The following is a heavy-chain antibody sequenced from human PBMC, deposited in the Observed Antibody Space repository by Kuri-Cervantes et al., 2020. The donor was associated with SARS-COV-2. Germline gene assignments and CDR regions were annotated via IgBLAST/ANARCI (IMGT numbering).Heavy chain of an antibody. CDR3: AREAPDHRNSWFDH. CDR1: GFTFSDFA. CDR2: ISYAGNS. Sequence: GGSLRLSCAASGFTFSDFAIHWVRQAPGKGLEWVAIISYAGNSLYAEFVKGRFTISRDNSRNTVYLNMDSLAPDDSAVYYCAREAPDHRNSWFDHWGQGSLVTVSS. V-gene: IGHV3-30*04. J-gene: IGHJ5*02. D-gene: IGHD1-14*01.